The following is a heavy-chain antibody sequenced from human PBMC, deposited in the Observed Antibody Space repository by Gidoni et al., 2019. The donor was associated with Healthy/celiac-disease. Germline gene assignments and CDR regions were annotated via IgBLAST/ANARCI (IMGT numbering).Heavy chain of an antibody. CDR1: GFTFSSYV. V-gene: IGHV3-64D*06. CDR3: VKGKRWDQNDAFDI. CDR2: ISSNGGST. J-gene: IGHJ3*02. D-gene: IGHD1-26*01. Sequence: EVQLVESGGGLVQPGGSLRLSCSASGFTFSSYVMHWVRQAPGKGLEYVSAISSNGGSTYYADSVKGRFTISRDNSKNTLYLQMSSLRAEDTAVYYCVKGKRWDQNDAFDIWGQGTMVTVSS.